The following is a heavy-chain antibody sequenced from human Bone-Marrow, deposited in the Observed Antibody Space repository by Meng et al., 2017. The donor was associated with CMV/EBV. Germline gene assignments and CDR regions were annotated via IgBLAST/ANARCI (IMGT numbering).Heavy chain of an antibody. CDR1: GFTFSSYW. D-gene: IGHD3-3*01. CDR2: IKQDGSEK. Sequence: GESLKISCAASGFTFSSYWMSWVRQAPGKGLEWVANIKQDGSEKYYVDSVKGRFTISRENAKNPLYLQMNSLRAEDTAVYYCAREGVRFLEWLRAPIYYYGMDVWGQGTTVTVSS. CDR3: AREGVRFLEWLRAPIYYYGMDV. J-gene: IGHJ6*02. V-gene: IGHV3-7*01.